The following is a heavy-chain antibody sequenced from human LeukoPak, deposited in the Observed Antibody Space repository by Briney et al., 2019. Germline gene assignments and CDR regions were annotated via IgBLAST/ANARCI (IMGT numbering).Heavy chain of an antibody. CDR3: ARDSRYFDWLTPGYYYGMDV. Sequence: GASVKVSCKASGGTFSSYAISWVRQAPGQGLEWMGGIIPIFGTANYAQKFQGRVTITADESTSTAYMELSSLRSEDTAMYYCARDSRYFDWLTPGYYYGMDVWDQGTTVTVSS. D-gene: IGHD3-9*01. CDR1: GGTFSSYA. J-gene: IGHJ6*02. V-gene: IGHV1-69*13. CDR2: IIPIFGTA.